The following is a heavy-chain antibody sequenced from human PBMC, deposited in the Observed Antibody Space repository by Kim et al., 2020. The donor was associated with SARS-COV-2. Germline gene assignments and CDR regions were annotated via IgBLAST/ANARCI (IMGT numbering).Heavy chain of an antibody. CDR3: AREILAVAGPEFDY. J-gene: IGHJ4*02. D-gene: IGHD6-19*01. V-gene: IGHV1-2*02. Sequence: AQKLQGRVTMTRDTSISTAYMELSRLRSDDTAVYYCAREILAVAGPEFDYWGQGTLVTVSS.